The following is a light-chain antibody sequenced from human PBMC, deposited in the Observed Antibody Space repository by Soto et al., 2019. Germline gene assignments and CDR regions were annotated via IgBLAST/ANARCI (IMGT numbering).Light chain of an antibody. V-gene: IGKV1-5*03. CDR3: QQYNSYSMYT. CDR1: QSISSW. CDR2: KAS. J-gene: IGKJ2*01. Sequence: DIQMTQSPSTLSASVGDTVTITCRASQSISSWLAWYQQKPGKAPKLLIYKASNLQTGVPSRFSGSGSGTEFTLTISSLQPDDFATYYCQQYNSYSMYTFGQGTKVDIK.